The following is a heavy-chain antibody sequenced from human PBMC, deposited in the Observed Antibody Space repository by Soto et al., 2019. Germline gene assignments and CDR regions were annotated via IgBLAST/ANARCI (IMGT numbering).Heavy chain of an antibody. V-gene: IGHV1-8*01. J-gene: IGHJ5*01. CDR1: GYTFTSYD. CDR2: MSPKTANT. CDR3: TGGPPNWGFDT. Sequence: ASVKVSCKASGYTFTSYDINWVRQTAGQGLEWMGWMSPKTANTGYAQKFQGRVTMTRSTSISTAYMELSSLTSEDTAVYYCTGGPPNWGFDTWGQGTPVTVSS. D-gene: IGHD7-27*01.